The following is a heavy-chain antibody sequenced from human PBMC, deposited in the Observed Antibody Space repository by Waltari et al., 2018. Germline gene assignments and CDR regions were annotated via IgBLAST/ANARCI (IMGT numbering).Heavy chain of an antibody. D-gene: IGHD3-22*01. J-gene: IGHJ5*02. V-gene: IGHV3-21*01. Sequence: EVQLVESGGGLVKPGGSLRLSCAASGFTFSSYSMNWVRQAPGKGLEWVSSISSSSSYIYYADSVKGRFTISRDNAKNSLYLQMNSLRAEDTAVYYCARGIVYYYDSSGYLPLDPWGQGTLVTVSS. CDR3: ARGIVYYYDSSGYLPLDP. CDR2: ISSSSSYI. CDR1: GFTFSSYS.